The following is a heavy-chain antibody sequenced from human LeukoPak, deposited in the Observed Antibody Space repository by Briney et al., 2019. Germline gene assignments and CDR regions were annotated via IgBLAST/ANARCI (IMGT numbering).Heavy chain of an antibody. J-gene: IGHJ4*02. CDR2: INWNGGST. CDR3: ARAKYSYDSSGYCD. CDR1: GFTFDDYG. V-gene: IGHV3-20*04. Sequence: PGGSLRLSCAASGFTFDDYGMSWVRQAPGKGLEWVSGINWNGGSTGYADSVKGRFTISRDNAKKSLYLQMNSLRAEDTALYYCARAKYSYDSSGYCDWGQGNLVTVSS. D-gene: IGHD3-22*01.